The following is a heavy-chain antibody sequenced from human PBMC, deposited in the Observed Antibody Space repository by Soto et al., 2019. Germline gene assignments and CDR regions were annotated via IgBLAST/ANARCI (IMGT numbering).Heavy chain of an antibody. J-gene: IGHJ4*02. CDR1: GFSFSYYG. V-gene: IGHV3-23*01. Sequence: EVQLLESGGGLVQPGGSLRLSCAASGFSFSYYGMNWVRQAPGKGLEWVSGVSDSAGSTHYADSVMGRFTITRYISKNTLFLPMNSLRAEDMAVYYCAKDAPEYGNYYFDYWGQGTVVTVSS. D-gene: IGHD2-2*01. CDR3: AKDAPEYGNYYFDY. CDR2: VSDSAGST.